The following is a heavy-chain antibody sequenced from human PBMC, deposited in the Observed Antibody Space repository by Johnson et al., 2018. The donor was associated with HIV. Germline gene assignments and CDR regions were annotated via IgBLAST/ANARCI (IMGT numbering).Heavy chain of an antibody. CDR1: VFTFSNYA. V-gene: IGHV3-23*04. D-gene: IGHD3-10*01. CDR3: VECLSLWSGDQSDAFDI. CDR2: ITGRAVRT. Sequence: VPLVESGGGVVQPGASLRLSCAASVFTFSNYAMSCVRPAPGKWLQWVSPITGRAVRTVYAASVKGRFTLARVNSKYRLYLQMNSLRAEDTAIYSWVECLSLWSGDQSDAFDIWGQGTMVTVSS. J-gene: IGHJ3*02.